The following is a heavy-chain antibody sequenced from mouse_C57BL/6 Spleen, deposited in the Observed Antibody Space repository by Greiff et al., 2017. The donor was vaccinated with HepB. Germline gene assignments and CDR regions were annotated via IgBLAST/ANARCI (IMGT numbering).Heavy chain of an antibody. CDR1: GYTFTNYW. CDR2: IDPGGGYT. Sequence: VQLQQSGAELVRPGTSVKMSCKASGYTFTNYWIGWAKQRPGHGLEWIGDIDPGGGYTNYNEKFKGKATLSADKSSSTAYMQFSSLTSEDSAIYYCAILGYDPSYYAMDYWGQGTSVTVSS. D-gene: IGHD2-2*01. V-gene: IGHV1-63*01. J-gene: IGHJ4*01. CDR3: AILGYDPSYYAMDY.